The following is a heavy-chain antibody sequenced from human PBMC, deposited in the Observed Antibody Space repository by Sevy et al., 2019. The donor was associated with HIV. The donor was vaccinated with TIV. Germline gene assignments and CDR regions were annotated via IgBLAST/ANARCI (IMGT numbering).Heavy chain of an antibody. V-gene: IGHV1-18*01. CDR1: GYTFTNYF. CDR3: ARAPSGSQGPGQYFHH. CDR2: ISRYDT. J-gene: IGHJ1*01. D-gene: IGHD1-26*01. Sequence: ASVKGSCKTSGYTFTNYFITWVRQAPGQGLEWMGRISRYDTNYAQKFQGRVTMTTDTSTSTVYMELRSLKSDDTAVYYCARAPSGSQGPGQYFHHWGQGTLVTVSS.